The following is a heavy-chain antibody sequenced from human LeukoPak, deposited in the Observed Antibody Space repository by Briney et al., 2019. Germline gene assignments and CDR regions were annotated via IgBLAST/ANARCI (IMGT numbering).Heavy chain of an antibody. Sequence: GGSLRLSCAASGFTFSSYGMTWVRQAPGKGLEWVSAISGSGGSTYYADSVKGRSTISRDNAKNSLYLQMNSLRAEDTAVYYCARGYSGYDYWGQGTLVTVSS. D-gene: IGHD5-12*01. CDR2: ISGSGGST. V-gene: IGHV3-23*01. J-gene: IGHJ4*02. CDR3: ARGYSGYDY. CDR1: GFTFSSYG.